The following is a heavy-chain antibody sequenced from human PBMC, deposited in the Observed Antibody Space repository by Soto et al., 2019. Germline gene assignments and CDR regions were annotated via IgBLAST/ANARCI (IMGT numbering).Heavy chain of an antibody. D-gene: IGHD6-19*01. J-gene: IGHJ3*02. CDR3: ARAQWLAHDVFDI. CDR2: IYYSGST. Sequence: SETLSLTCTVSGGSISSSSYYWGWIRQPPGKGLEWIGSIYYSGSTYYNPSLKSRVTISVDTSKNQFSLKLSSVTAADTAVYYCARAQWLAHDVFDIWGQGTMVTVSS. CDR1: GGSISSSSYY. V-gene: IGHV4-39*01.